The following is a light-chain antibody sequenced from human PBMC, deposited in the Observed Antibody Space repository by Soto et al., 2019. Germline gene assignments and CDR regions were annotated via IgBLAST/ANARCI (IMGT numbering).Light chain of an antibody. Sequence: DSQMTQSPSTLSASVGDRVTITCRASQSISSWLAWYQQKPGKAPKLLIFDASSLESGTPSRFSGRRSGTQFTLTINGLQPDDFATYYCQQYDNYKPLTFGGGTKVDI. CDR2: DAS. J-gene: IGKJ4*01. CDR1: QSISSW. CDR3: QQYDNYKPLT. V-gene: IGKV1-5*01.